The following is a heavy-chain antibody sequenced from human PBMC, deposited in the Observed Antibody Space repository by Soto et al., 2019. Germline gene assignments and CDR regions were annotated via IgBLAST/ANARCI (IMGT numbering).Heavy chain of an antibody. CDR3: GRLDSSYYFDY. J-gene: IGHJ4*02. Sequence: SVTISYEGSGDTVTTYWCGWVRQMPGKGLEWMGIIYPGDSDTTYSPSFQGQVTIPADKSISTAYLQWNSLKASDSAMYYCGRLDSSYYFDYWGQGTLVPVSS. D-gene: IGHD3-22*01. V-gene: IGHV5-51*01. CDR1: GDTVTTYW. CDR2: IYPGDSDT.